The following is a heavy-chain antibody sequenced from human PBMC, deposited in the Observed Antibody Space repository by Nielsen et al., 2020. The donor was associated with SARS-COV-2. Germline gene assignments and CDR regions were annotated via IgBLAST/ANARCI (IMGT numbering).Heavy chain of an antibody. J-gene: IGHJ4*02. CDR3: AKQGIYGDYAVDY. Sequence: GSLKISCAASGFTFSSYAMSWVRQAPGKGLEWVSAISGSGGSTYYADSVKGRFTISRDNSKNTLYLQMNSLRAEDTAVYYCAKQGIYGDYAVDYWGQGTLVTVSS. CDR1: GFTFSSYA. D-gene: IGHD4-17*01. CDR2: ISGSGGST. V-gene: IGHV3-23*01.